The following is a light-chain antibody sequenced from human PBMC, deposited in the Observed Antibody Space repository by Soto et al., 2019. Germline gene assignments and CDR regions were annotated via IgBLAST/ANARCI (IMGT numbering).Light chain of an antibody. Sequence: EIVLTQSPGTLSLSPGERATLSCRASQSVSSSYLAWYQQKPGQAPRLLIYGASSRATGIPDRFSGSGSGTDFTLSISRLEPEDFAVYCSHQYGSSPTFGQGTKVEI. J-gene: IGKJ1*01. CDR3: HQYGSSPT. CDR1: QSVSSSY. CDR2: GAS. V-gene: IGKV3-20*01.